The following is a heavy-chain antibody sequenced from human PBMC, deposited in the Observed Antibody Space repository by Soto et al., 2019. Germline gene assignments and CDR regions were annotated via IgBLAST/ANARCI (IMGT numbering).Heavy chain of an antibody. CDR1: GASVSSKIAA. J-gene: IGHJ4*02. CDR3: ERTASVFDY. V-gene: IGHV6-1*01. CDR2: TYYRSKWYN. Sequence: QTLSLPCAISGASVSSKIAAWNWIRQSQSRGLEWMGRTYYRSKWYNEFAVSVKSRITVNPDTSKNPFSLQLSYVTTEDTAVYYCERTASVFDYWGQGTQVTVSS.